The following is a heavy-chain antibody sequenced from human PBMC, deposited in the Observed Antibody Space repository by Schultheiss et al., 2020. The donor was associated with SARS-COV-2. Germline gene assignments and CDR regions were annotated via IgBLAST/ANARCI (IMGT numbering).Heavy chain of an antibody. J-gene: IGHJ4*02. Sequence: GESLKISCAASGFTFSSYAMHWVRQAPGKGLEWVSYISSSGSTIYYADSVKGRFTISRDNAKNSLYLQMNSLRAEDTAVYYCAVQELRPQWGQGTLVTVSS. CDR1: GFTFSSYA. D-gene: IGHD1-7*01. V-gene: IGHV3-48*04. CDR3: AVQELRPQ. CDR2: ISSSGSTI.